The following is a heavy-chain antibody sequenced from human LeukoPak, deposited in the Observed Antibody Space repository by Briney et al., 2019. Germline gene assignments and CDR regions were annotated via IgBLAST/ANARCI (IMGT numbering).Heavy chain of an antibody. D-gene: IGHD4-17*01. J-gene: IGHJ3*02. CDR1: EFIFSSYG. V-gene: IGHV3-33*01. CDR3: ASMTTVTLDDAFDI. Sequence: GGSLRLSCAASEFIFSSYGMHWVRQAPGKGLEWVALIWYDGSKSHHADSVKGRFTISRDNSKNTLYLQMNSLRAEDTAVYYCASMTTVTLDDAFDIWGQGTMVTVSS. CDR2: IWYDGSKS.